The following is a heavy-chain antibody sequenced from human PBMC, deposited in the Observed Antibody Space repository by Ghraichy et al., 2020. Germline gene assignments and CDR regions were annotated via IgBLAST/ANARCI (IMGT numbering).Heavy chain of an antibody. J-gene: IGHJ4*02. V-gene: IGHV4-39*01. D-gene: IGHD3-22*01. CDR1: GGSISSSSYY. CDR3: ARQNYYYDSSGYYLYYFDY. Sequence: ESLNISCTVSGGSISSSSYYWGWIRQPPGKGLEWIGSIYYSGSTYYNPSLKSRVTISVDTSKNQFSLKLSSVTAADTAVYYCARQNYYYDSSGYYLYYFDYWGQGTLVTVSS. CDR2: IYYSGST.